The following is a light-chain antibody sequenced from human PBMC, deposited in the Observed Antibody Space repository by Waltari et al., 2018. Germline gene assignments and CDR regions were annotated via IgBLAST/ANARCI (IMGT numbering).Light chain of an antibody. CDR2: YND. V-gene: IGLV1-36*01. CDR1: RSNIGDNG. Sequence: QSVLTQPPSVSGAPRQRVTISCSGSRSNIGDNGVTWYQQVPGKAPKLLIYYNDLLASGVSGRFSASKPGTSASLAVSELQSEDEADYFCAAWDDSLSGPVFGGGTKLTVL. J-gene: IGLJ3*02. CDR3: AAWDDSLSGPV.